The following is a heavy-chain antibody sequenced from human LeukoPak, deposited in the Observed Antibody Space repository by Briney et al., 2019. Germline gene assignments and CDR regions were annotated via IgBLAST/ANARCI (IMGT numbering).Heavy chain of an antibody. Sequence: SGGSLRLSCAASGFTFSSYAMTWVRQAPGKGLEWVSAITGSGSTRFYADSVKGRFTISRDNSKNTLYLQMNSLRAEDTAVYYCAKVPTPGYYDSSGYPTWGQGTLVTVSS. CDR3: AKVPTPGYYDSSGYPT. J-gene: IGHJ5*02. D-gene: IGHD3-22*01. V-gene: IGHV3-23*01. CDR1: GFTFSSYA. CDR2: ITGSGSTR.